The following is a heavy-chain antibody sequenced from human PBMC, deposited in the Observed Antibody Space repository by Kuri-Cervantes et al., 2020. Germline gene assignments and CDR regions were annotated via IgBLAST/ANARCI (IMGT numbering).Heavy chain of an antibody. CDR3: ARDPYHSGYDYPVDN. D-gene: IGHD5-12*01. V-gene: IGHV3-13*01. CDR1: GFTFSSYD. CDR2: IGTAGDT. Sequence: GGSLRLSCAASGFTFSSYDMHWVRQATGKGLEWVSAIGTAGDTYYPGSVKGRFTISRENAKNSLYLQMNSLIAGDTAVYYCARDPYHSGYDYPVDNWGQGTLVTVSS. J-gene: IGHJ4*02.